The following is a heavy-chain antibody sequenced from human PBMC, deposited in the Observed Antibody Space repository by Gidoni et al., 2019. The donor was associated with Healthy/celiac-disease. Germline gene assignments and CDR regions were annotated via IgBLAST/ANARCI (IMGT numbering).Heavy chain of an antibody. V-gene: IGHV3-23*01. CDR2: ISGSGSST. J-gene: IGHJ3*02. D-gene: IGHD3-3*01. CDR1: GFPFSSYA. CDR3: AKAYDFWSGTYDAFDI. Sequence: EVQLLESGGGLVQPGGSLRLSCAASGFPFSSYAMSWVRQAPGKGLEWVSAISGSGSSTYYADSVKGRFTISRDNSKNTLYLQMNSLRAEDTAVYYCAKAYDFWSGTYDAFDIWGQGTMVTVSS.